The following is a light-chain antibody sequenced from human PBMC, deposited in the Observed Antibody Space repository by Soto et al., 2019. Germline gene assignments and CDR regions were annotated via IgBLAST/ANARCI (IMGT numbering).Light chain of an antibody. V-gene: IGLV1-40*01. CDR1: NSNIGAGFN. J-gene: IGLJ2*01. CDR2: ATN. Sequence: QSVLTQPPSVSGAPGQRVIISCTGSNSNIGAGFNVHWYQHLPGTAPKLLLYATNDRPAGVPERFSGSRSDTSASLAITGLQAEDEAEYYRQAYDSSLNVVVFGGGTKLTVL. CDR3: QAYDSSLNVVV.